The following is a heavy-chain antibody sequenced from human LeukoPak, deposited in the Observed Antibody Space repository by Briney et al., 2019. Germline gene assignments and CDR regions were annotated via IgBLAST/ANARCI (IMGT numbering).Heavy chain of an antibody. CDR1: GYTCTSYG. J-gene: IGHJ5*02. CDR2: ISAYNGNT. V-gene: IGHV1-18*01. CDR3: ARDHRSITMVRGGLTWFDP. D-gene: IGHD3-10*01. Sequence: ASVKVSCKASGYTCTSYGISWVRQAPGQGLEGMGWISAYNGNTNYAQKLQGRVTMTTDTSTSTAYMELRSLRSDDTAVYYCARDHRSITMVRGGLTWFDPWGQGTLVTVSS.